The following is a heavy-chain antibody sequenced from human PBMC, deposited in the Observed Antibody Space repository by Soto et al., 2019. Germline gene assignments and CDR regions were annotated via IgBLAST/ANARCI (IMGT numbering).Heavy chain of an antibody. J-gene: IGHJ5*02. D-gene: IGHD6-25*01. CDR2: INTGNGDT. Sequence: VSVKVSCKPSGYSFTSYSIHWVRQAPGQRLEWMGWINTGNGDTKYSQRFQDRVTFTRDTSASTAYMELSSLRSEDTAVYYCAREPYGSENWFDPWGQGTLVTVSS. V-gene: IGHV1-3*04. CDR1: GYSFTSYS. CDR3: AREPYGSENWFDP.